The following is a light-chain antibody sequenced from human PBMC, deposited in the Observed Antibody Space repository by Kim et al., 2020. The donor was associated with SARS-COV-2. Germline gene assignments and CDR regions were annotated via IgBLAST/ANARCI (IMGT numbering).Light chain of an antibody. CDR2: LGS. CDR3: MQALQTPLS. CDR1: QILLHSNGYNY. J-gene: IGKJ4*01. Sequence: DIVMTQSPLSLPVTPGEPASISCRSSQILLHSNGYNYLDWYLQKPGQSPQLLIYLGSNRASGVPDRFSGSGSGTDFTLKISRVEAEDVGVYYCMQALQTPLSFGGGTKLEI. V-gene: IGKV2-28*01.